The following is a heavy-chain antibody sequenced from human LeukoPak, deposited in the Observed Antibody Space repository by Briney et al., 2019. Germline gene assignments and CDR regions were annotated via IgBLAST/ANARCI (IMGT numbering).Heavy chain of an antibody. V-gene: IGHV4-38-2*02. D-gene: IGHD2-2*02. CDR1: GYSISSGYY. Sequence: PSETLSLTCTVSGYSISSGYYWGWIRQPPGKGLEWIGAIYHSGNTYYNPSLKSRVTISVDTSKNQFSLKLSSVPAADTAVYYCARRTVYCSSASCYTGGAIDYWGQGTLVTVSS. CDR3: ARRTVYCSSASCYTGGAIDY. J-gene: IGHJ4*02. CDR2: IYHSGNT.